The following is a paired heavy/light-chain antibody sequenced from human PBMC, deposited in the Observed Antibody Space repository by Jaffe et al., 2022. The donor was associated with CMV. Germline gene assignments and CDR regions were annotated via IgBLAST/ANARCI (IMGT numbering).Light chain of an antibody. CDR1: QGISSY. V-gene: IGKV1-9*01. J-gene: IGKJ4*01. CDR2: AAS. CDR3: QQLNSYPPA. Sequence: IQLTQSPSSLSASVGDRVTITCRASQGISSYLAWYQQKPGKAPKLLIYAASTLQSGVPSRFSGSGSGTDFTLTISSLQPEDFATYYCQQLNSYPPAFGGGTKVEIK.
Heavy chain of an antibody. CDR2: ISSSGSTI. V-gene: IGHV3-48*03. CDR1: GFTFSSYE. J-gene: IGHJ5*02. D-gene: IGHD6-13*01. Sequence: EVQLVESGGGLVQPGGSLRLSCAASGFTFSSYEMNWVRQAPGKGLEWVSYISSSGSTIYYADSVKGRFTISRDNAKNSLYLQMNSLRAEDTAVYYCARDGTVAGSWYEGWFDPWGQGTLVTVSS. CDR3: ARDGTVAGSWYEGWFDP.